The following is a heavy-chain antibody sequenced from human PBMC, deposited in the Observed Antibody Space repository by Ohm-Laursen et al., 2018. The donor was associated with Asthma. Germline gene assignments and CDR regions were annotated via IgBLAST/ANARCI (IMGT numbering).Heavy chain of an antibody. J-gene: IGHJ4*02. CDR3: AKGALDIVVVIAIPTT. V-gene: IGHV3-23*01. CDR2: ISGSGGST. CDR1: GFPFSSYG. D-gene: IGHD2-21*01. Sequence: SLRLSCSASGFPFSSYGMHWVRQATGNGLEWVFAISGSGGSTDYADSVKGRFTISRDNSKNTLYLQMNSLRAEDAAVYYCAKGALDIVVVIAIPTTWGQGTLVTVSS.